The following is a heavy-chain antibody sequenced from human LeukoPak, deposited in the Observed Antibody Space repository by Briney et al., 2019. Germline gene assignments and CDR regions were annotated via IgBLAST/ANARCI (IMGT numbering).Heavy chain of an antibody. J-gene: IGHJ4*02. D-gene: IGHD3-10*01. CDR2: ISYDGSNK. CDR1: GFTFSSYG. CDR3: AKGIRRGAVFDY. Sequence: PGRSLRLSCAASGFTFSSYGMHWVRQAPGKGLEWVAVISYDGSNKYYADSVKGRFTISRDNSKNTLYLQMNSLRAEDTAVYYCAKGIRRGAVFDYWGQGTLVTVSS. V-gene: IGHV3-30*18.